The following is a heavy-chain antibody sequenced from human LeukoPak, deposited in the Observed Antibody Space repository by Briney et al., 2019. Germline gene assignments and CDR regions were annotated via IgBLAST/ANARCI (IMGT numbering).Heavy chain of an antibody. V-gene: IGHV3-33*01. Sequence: PGRSLRLSCAASGFTFSNYGMHWVRQAPGKGPEWVAVIWYDENNKYYADSVKGRFTISRDNSKNTLYLQMNSLGAEDTAVYYCARDYFYGSGSYRNDAFDVWGRGTMVTVSS. CDR3: ARDYFYGSGSYRNDAFDV. J-gene: IGHJ3*01. CDR1: GFTFSNYG. CDR2: IWYDENNK. D-gene: IGHD3-10*01.